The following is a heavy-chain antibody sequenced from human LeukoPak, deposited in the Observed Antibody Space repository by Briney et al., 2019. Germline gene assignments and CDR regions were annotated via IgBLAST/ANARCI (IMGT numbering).Heavy chain of an antibody. D-gene: IGHD3-10*01. J-gene: IGHJ4*02. Sequence: GGSLRLSCAASGFTFSSYGMHWVRQAPGKGLEWVAFIRYDGSNKYYADSVKGRFTISRDNSKNTLYPQMNSLRAEDTAVYYCAKSPKSLWFGELPDWGQGTLVTVSS. V-gene: IGHV3-30*02. CDR1: GFTFSSYG. CDR2: IRYDGSNK. CDR3: AKSPKSLWFGELPD.